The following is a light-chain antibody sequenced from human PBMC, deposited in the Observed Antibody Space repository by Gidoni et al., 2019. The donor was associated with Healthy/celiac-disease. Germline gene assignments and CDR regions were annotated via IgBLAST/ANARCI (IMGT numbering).Light chain of an antibody. CDR3: QAWDSSILYV. Sequence: SYELTQPPSVSVSPGQTASITCSGDKLGDKYACWYQQKPGQSPVLVIYQDSKRPSVIPERFSGSNSGNTATLTISGTQAMDEADYYCQAWDSSILYVFGTGTKVTVL. CDR1: KLGDKY. V-gene: IGLV3-1*01. CDR2: QDS. J-gene: IGLJ1*01.